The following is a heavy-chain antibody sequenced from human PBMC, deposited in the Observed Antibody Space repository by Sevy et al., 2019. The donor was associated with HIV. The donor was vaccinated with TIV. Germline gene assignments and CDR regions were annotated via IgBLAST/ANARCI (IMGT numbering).Heavy chain of an antibody. CDR1: GFTFSGSA. J-gene: IGHJ4*02. D-gene: IGHD2-15*01. CDR3: FNYCSGGSCSHFDY. Sequence: GSLRLSCAASGFTFSGSAMHWVRQASGKGLEWVGRIRSKANSYATAYAASVKGRFTISRDDSKNTAYLQMNSLKTEDTAVYYCFNYCSGGSCSHFDYWGQGTLVTVSS. V-gene: IGHV3-73*01. CDR2: IRSKANSYAT.